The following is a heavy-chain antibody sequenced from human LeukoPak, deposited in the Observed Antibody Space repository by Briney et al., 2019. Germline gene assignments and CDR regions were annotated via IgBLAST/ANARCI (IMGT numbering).Heavy chain of an antibody. CDR2: INPNSGGT. D-gene: IGHD1-1*01. CDR1: GYTFTGYY. V-gene: IGHV1-2*02. CDR3: ARNPSTTGTKDY. Sequence: ASVKVSCKASGYTFTGYYMRWVRQAPGQGLEWMGCINPNSGGTNYAQKFQGRVTMTRDTSISTAYMELSRLRSDDTAVYYCARNPSTTGTKDYWGQGTLVTVSS. J-gene: IGHJ4*02.